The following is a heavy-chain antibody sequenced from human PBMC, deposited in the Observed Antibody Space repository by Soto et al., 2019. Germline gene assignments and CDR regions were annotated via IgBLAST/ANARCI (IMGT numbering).Heavy chain of an antibody. D-gene: IGHD3-3*01. J-gene: IGHJ6*02. CDR1: GYSFTSYW. Sequence: PGESLKISCKGSGYSFTSYWIGWVRQMPGKGLEWMGIIYPGDSDTRYSPSFQGQVTISADKSISTVYLQWSSLKASDTAMYYCARRKYDFWSDLCYYYGMDVWGQGTTVTVSS. V-gene: IGHV5-51*01. CDR2: IYPGDSDT. CDR3: ARRKYDFWSDLCYYYGMDV.